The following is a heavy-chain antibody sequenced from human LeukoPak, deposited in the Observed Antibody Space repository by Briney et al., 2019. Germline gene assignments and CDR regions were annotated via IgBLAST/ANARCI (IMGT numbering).Heavy chain of an antibody. CDR2: ISGSGGST. J-gene: IGHJ4*02. CDR1: GFTFSSYS. D-gene: IGHD3-10*01. CDR3: AKDRPGFGEAQYYFDY. V-gene: IGHV3-23*01. Sequence: GGSLRLSCAASGFTFSSYSMNWARQAPGKGLEWVSAISGSGGSTYYADSVKGRFTISRDNSKNTLYLQMNSLRAEDTAVYYCAKDRPGFGEAQYYFDYWGQGTLVTVSS.